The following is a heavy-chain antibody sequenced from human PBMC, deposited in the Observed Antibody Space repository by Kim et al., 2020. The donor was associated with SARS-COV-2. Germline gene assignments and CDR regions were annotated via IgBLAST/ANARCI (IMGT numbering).Heavy chain of an antibody. CDR1: GGSFSGYY. J-gene: IGHJ5*02. D-gene: IGHD3-10*01. Sequence: SETLSLTCAVYGGSFSGYYWSWIRQPPGKGLEWIGEINHSGSTNYNPSLKSRVTISVDTSKNQFSLKLSSVTAADTAVYYCARGTRLYYYGSGSSDLGFDPWGQGTLVTVSS. CDR2: INHSGST. V-gene: IGHV4-34*01. CDR3: ARGTRLYYYGSGSSDLGFDP.